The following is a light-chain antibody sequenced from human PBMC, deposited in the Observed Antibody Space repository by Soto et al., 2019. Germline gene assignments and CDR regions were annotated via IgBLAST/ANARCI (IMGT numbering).Light chain of an antibody. V-gene: IGKV3-20*01. CDR2: GAS. CDR3: QQYGSSPYT. J-gene: IGKJ2*01. Sequence: EIVLTQSPGTLSFSPGERATLSCRASQSVSSSYLAWYQQKPGQAPRLLIYGASSRATGIPDRFSGSGSGTDFTLTISRLEPEDFAVYYCQQYGSSPYTFGQGTKLELK. CDR1: QSVSSSY.